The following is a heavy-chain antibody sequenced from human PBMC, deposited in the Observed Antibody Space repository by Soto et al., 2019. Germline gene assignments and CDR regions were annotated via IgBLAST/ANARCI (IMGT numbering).Heavy chain of an antibody. CDR2: LNSDGSTK. CDR1: GFSLSSYW. J-gene: IGHJ6*02. V-gene: IGHV3-74*01. D-gene: IGHD1-1*01. CDR3: VRDGYPAWVYGVDV. Sequence: GSLRLSCAASGFSLSSYWMPWVRQAPGKGLVWVSRLNSDGSTKNYADSVKGRFTISRDNARNTLYLQMKSLRAEDTAVYYCVRDGYPAWVYGVDVWGQGTTVTVSS.